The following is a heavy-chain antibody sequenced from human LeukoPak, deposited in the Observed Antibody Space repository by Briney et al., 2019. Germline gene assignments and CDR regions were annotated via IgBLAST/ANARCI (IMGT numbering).Heavy chain of an antibody. Sequence: SETLSLTCAVYGGSFSGYYWSWIRQPPGKGLEWIGEINHSGSTNYNPSLKSRVTISVDTSKNQFSLKLSSVTAADTAVYYCARGRYCSSTSCYGGYYYYYCGMDVWGKGTTVTVSS. CDR1: GGSFSGYY. V-gene: IGHV4-34*01. CDR3: ARGRYCSSTSCYGGYYYYYCGMDV. J-gene: IGHJ6*04. D-gene: IGHD2-2*01. CDR2: INHSGST.